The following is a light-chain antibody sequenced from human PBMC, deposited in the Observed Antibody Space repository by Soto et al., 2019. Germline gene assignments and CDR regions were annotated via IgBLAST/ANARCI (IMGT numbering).Light chain of an antibody. CDR2: DAS. CDR1: QSISTW. J-gene: IGKJ1*01. CDR3: QQHNSYSGT. V-gene: IGKV1-5*01. Sequence: DIQMTQSPSTLSASVGDRVTITCRASQSISTWLAWYQQKPGKAPKLLIYDASSLESGVPSRFSGSGSGTEFTLTISSLQPDDFAIYYCQQHNSYSGTFGPGTKVEVK.